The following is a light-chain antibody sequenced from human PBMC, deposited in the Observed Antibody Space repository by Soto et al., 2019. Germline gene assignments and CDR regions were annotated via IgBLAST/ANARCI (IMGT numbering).Light chain of an antibody. CDR3: QQTYTTPAIT. CDR2: DAY. CDR1: QSASTF. J-gene: IGKJ5*01. V-gene: IGKV1-5*01. Sequence: DIQMTQSPSTLSASVGDRVTITCRASQSASTFLAWYQQKPGQAPKLLIYDAYGLESGVPTRFSGSGSGTDFTLTISSLQPEDFAIYYCQQTYTTPAITFGQGTRVEIK.